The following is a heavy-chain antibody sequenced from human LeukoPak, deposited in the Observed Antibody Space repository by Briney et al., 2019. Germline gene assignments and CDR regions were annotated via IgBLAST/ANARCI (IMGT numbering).Heavy chain of an antibody. V-gene: IGHV1-46*01. D-gene: IGHD2-2*01. CDR1: GYTFTSSY. CDR3: ARETYCSPTSCYFDN. CDR2: INPSGDSA. J-gene: IGHJ4*02. Sequence: GASVKVSCKASGYTFTSSYMHWVRQAPGHGLEWMGIINPSGDSASYAQKFQGRVTMTRDTSTSTIYMEVSSLRSEDTAVYYCARETYCSPTSCYFDNWGQGTLVTASS.